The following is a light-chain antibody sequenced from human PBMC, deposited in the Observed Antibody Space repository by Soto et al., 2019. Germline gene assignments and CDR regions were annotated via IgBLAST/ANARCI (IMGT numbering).Light chain of an antibody. CDR3: QQYDSSPRT. V-gene: IGKV3-20*01. J-gene: IGKJ1*01. Sequence: EMVFTNAPLTLSLAAWDGAPLSRRVSQSVPRSYLAWYQQKPGQAPRLLISGASSRAADIPDRFSGSGSGTDFTLTINRLEPEDFAVYYCQQYDSSPRTCAQGTKVDIK. CDR2: GAS. CDR1: QSVPRSY.